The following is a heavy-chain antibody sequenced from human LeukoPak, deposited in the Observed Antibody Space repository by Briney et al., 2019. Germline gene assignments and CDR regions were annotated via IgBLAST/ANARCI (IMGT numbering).Heavy chain of an antibody. D-gene: IGHD3-10*01. V-gene: IGHV1-18*01. CDR3: ARGRKGYYYGSGSYLVYYYYYMDV. CDR2: ISPYNGNT. CDR1: GYTFTSYG. Sequence: ASVKVSCKASGYTFTSYGISWVRQAPGQGLEWMGWISPYNGNTNYAQKFQGRVTVTRNTSISTAYMELSSLRSEDTAVYYCARGRKGYYYGSGSYLVYYYYYMDVWGKGTTVTISS. J-gene: IGHJ6*03.